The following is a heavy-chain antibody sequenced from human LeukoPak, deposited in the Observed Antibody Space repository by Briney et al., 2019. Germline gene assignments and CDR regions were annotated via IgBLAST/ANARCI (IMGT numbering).Heavy chain of an antibody. CDR3: ARETGSAVGSTDFDY. Sequence: GGSLRLSCAPSGFTFSSFAMSWVRQAPGKGLEWVSAISGSGDNTYYADSVKGRFTISRDNSENTLHLQMSSLRAEDTAVYYCARETGSAVGSTDFDYWGQGTLVTVSS. D-gene: IGHD4-17*01. CDR1: GFTFSSFA. CDR2: ISGSGDNT. J-gene: IGHJ4*02. V-gene: IGHV3-23*01.